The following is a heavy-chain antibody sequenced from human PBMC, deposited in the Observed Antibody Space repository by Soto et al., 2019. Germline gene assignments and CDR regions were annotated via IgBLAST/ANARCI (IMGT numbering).Heavy chain of an antibody. V-gene: IGHV1-18*01. CDR3: ARDPVRFLEWSPWFAP. CDR1: GGTFSSYT. Sequence: ASVKVSCKASGGTFSSYTISWVRQAPGQGLEWMGRIIPINGITNYAQKLQGRVTMTTDTSTGTAYMELRSLRSDDTAVYYCARDPVRFLEWSPWFAPWGQGTLVTVSS. D-gene: IGHD3-3*01. J-gene: IGHJ5*02. CDR2: IIPINGIT.